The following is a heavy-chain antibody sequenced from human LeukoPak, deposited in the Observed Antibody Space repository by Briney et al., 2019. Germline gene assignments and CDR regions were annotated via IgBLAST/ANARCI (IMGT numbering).Heavy chain of an antibody. CDR3: ARAYGGNSDYYYYYGMDV. J-gene: IGHJ6*02. CDR1: GFTFSTYW. D-gene: IGHD4-23*01. CDR2: VNTDVSST. V-gene: IGHV3-74*01. Sequence: GGSLRLSCTASGFTFSTYWMHWVRQAPGKGLVWVSRVNTDVSSTTYADSVKGRFTISRDNAKNTLYLQMNNLRAEDTAVYYCARAYGGNSDYYYYYGMDVWGQGTTVTVSS.